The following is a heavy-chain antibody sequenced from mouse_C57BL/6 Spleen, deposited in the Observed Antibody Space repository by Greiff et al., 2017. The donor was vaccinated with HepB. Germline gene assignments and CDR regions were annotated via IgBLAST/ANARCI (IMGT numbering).Heavy chain of an antibody. V-gene: IGHV3-6*01. J-gene: IGHJ2*01. CDR3: AIDSSRGLDY. D-gene: IGHD3-2*02. CDR2: ISYDGSN. CDR1: GYSITSGYY. Sequence: EVQLVESGPGLVKPSQSLSLTCSVTGYSITSGYYWNWIRQFPGNKLEWMGYISYDGSNNYNPSLKNRISITRDTSKNQFFLKLNSVTTEDTATYYCAIDSSRGLDYGGQGTTLTVSS.